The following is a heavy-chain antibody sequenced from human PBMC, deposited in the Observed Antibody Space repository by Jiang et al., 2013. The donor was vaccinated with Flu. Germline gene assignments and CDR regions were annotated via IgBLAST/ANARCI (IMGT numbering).Heavy chain of an antibody. CDR1: GGSISSSSYY. D-gene: IGHD3-22*01. J-gene: IGHJ2*01. Sequence: GSGLVKPSETLSLTCTVSGGSISSSSYYWGWIRQPPGKGLEWIGSIYYSGSTYYNPSLKSRVTISVDTSKNQFSLKLSSVTAADTAVYYCARPAGSSGYYGTGWYFDLWGPWHPGHCLL. V-gene: IGHV4-39*01. CDR3: ARPAGSSGYYGTGWYFDL. CDR2: IYYSGST.